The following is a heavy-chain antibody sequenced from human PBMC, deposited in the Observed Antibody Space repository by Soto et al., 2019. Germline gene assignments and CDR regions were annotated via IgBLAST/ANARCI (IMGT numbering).Heavy chain of an antibody. CDR2: IYCSGST. CDR1: GGSISSYY. D-gene: IGHD5-12*01. J-gene: IGHJ4*02. Sequence: ETLSLTCTVSGGSISSYYWSWIRQPPGKGLEWIGYIYCSGSTNYNPSLKSRVTISVDTSKNQFSLKLSSVTAADTAVYYCARAPYSGYEYFDYWGQGTLVTVSS. V-gene: IGHV4-59*01. CDR3: ARAPYSGYEYFDY.